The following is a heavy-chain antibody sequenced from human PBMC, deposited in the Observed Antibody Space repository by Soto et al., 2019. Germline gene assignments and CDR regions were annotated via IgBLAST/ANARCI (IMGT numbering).Heavy chain of an antibody. CDR3: ASLGRGDYVRGSYRSKGYGMGV. CDR1: GGTFSSYT. D-gene: IGHD3-16*02. J-gene: IGHJ6*02. CDR2: IIPILGIA. Sequence: QVQLVQSGAEVKKPGSSVKVSCKASGGTFSSYTISWVRQAPGQGIEWMGRIIPILGIANYAQKFQGRLTSAADKSTSTAYMELSSLRSEDTAVYYCASLGRGDYVRGSYRSKGYGMGVWGQGTTVTVSS. V-gene: IGHV1-69*02.